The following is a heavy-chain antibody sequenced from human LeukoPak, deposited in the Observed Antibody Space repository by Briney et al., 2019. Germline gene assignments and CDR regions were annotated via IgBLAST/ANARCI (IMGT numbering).Heavy chain of an antibody. Sequence: ASVKVSCKASGYTFTSYYMHWVRQAPGQGLGWMGIINPSGGSTSYAQKFQGRVTMTRDTSTSTVYMELSSLRSEDTAVYYCARVGGGLWSTNENYFDYWGQGTLVTVSS. CDR2: INPSGGST. J-gene: IGHJ4*02. D-gene: IGHD5-18*01. CDR1: GYTFTSYY. V-gene: IGHV1-46*01. CDR3: ARVGGGLWSTNENYFDY.